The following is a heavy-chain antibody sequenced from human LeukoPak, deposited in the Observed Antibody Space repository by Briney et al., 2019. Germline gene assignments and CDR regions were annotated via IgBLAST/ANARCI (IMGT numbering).Heavy chain of an antibody. V-gene: IGHV1-69*06. D-gene: IGHD6-13*01. J-gene: IGHJ3*02. CDR1: GYTFTGYY. CDR3: ASEQQLVLMGAFDI. CDR2: IIPIFGTA. Sequence: SVKVSYKASGYTFTGYYIHWVRQAPGQGLEWMGGIIPIFGTANYAQKFQGRVTITADKSTSTAYMELSSLRSEDTAVYYCASEQQLVLMGAFDIWGQGTMVTVSS.